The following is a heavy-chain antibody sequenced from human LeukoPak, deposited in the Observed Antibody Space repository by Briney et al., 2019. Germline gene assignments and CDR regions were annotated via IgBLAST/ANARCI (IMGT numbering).Heavy chain of an antibody. J-gene: IGHJ4*02. D-gene: IGHD3-3*01. V-gene: IGHV3-7*01. CDR1: GFTFSSYW. CDR2: IKQGGSEK. Sequence: PGGSLRLSCAASGFTFSSYWMSWVRQAPGKGLEWVANIKQGGSEKYYVDSVKGRFIISRGNAKNSLYLQMNSLRVEDMAVYYCARGGLRLLEWLSPFDYWGQGTLVTVSS. CDR3: ARGGLRLLEWLSPFDY.